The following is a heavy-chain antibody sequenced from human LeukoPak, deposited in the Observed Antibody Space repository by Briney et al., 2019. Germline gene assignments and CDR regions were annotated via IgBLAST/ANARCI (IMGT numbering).Heavy chain of an antibody. CDR1: GGSISSGDYY. D-gene: IGHD3-3*01. J-gene: IGHJ4*02. V-gene: IGHV4-30-4*08. CDR2: IYTSGST. CDR3: ARAPSTIFGVITLDYFDY. Sequence: SETLSLTCTVSGGSISSGDYYWSWIRQPPGKGLEWIGYIYTSGSTNYNPSLKSRVTISVDTSKNQFSLKLSSVTAADTAVYYCARAPSTIFGVITLDYFDYWGQGTLVTVSS.